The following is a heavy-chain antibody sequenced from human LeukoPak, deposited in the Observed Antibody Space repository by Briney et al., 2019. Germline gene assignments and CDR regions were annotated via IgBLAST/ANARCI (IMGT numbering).Heavy chain of an antibody. D-gene: IGHD6-13*01. Sequence: PGRSLRLSCAASGLTFSGYDMHWVRQAPGKGLEWVAVVSYDGADKYYADSVKGRFTISRDNSMNTLYLQMDSLRAEDTAVYYCAKEGSSWIWGQGTLVTVSS. CDR3: AKEGSSWI. CDR2: VSYDGADK. J-gene: IGHJ4*02. CDR1: GLTFSGYD. V-gene: IGHV3-30*18.